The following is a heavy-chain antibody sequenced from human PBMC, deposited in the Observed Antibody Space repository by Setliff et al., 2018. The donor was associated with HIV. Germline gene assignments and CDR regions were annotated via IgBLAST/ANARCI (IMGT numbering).Heavy chain of an antibody. J-gene: IGHJ4*02. CDR2: IYHTGST. Sequence: SETLSLTCTVSGDFFSSDYYWGWIRQSPGKGLEWIGSIYHTGSTYYNPSLKSRVTMSVDTSKNQFSLKLISVTAADTAVYYCARGTGGYGSGSYANYYFDYWGQGTLVTVSS. CDR3: ARGTGGYGSGSYANYYFDY. CDR1: GDFFSSDYY. V-gene: IGHV4-38-2*02. D-gene: IGHD3-10*01.